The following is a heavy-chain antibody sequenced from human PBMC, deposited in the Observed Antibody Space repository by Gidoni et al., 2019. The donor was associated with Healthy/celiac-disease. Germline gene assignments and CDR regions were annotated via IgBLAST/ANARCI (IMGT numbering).Heavy chain of an antibody. V-gene: IGHV3-30*03. CDR1: GFTFSSYG. D-gene: IGHD1-26*01. J-gene: IGHJ6*02. Sequence: QVQLVESGGCVVQPGRSLRLSCAASGFTFSSYGMHWVRQAPGKGLEWVAVISYDGSNKYYADSVKGRFTISRDNSKNTLYLQMNSLRAEDTAVYYCARARGYSGSYYGFYYYYGMDVWGQGTTVTVSS. CDR3: ARARGYSGSYYGFYYYYGMDV. CDR2: ISYDGSNK.